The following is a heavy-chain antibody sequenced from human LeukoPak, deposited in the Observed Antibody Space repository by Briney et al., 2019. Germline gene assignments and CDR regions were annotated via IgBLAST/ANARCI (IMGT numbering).Heavy chain of an antibody. D-gene: IGHD3-3*01. Sequence: PSETLSLTCTVSGGSISSYYWSWLRQPPGKGLEWIGYIYYSGSTNYNPSLKSRVTISVDTSKNQFSLRLTSVTAADTAVYYCARGGSYYDFWSGYYDYYYYMDVWGKGTTVTVSS. V-gene: IGHV4-59*01. CDR3: ARGGSYYDFWSGYYDYYYYMDV. CDR1: GGSISSYY. CDR2: IYYSGST. J-gene: IGHJ6*03.